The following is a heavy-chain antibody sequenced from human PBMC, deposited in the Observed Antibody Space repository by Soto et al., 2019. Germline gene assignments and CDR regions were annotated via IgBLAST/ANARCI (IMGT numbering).Heavy chain of an antibody. CDR1: SGSISSSNW. D-gene: IGHD3-3*01. J-gene: IGHJ6*03. V-gene: IGHV4-4*02. CDR2: IYHSGST. CDR3: ASTYYDSWSGYKYYYYMDL. Sequence: SEPLSLTCAVSSGSISSSNWCSWIRQPPGKGLEWIGEIYHSGSTNYNPSLKSRVPISVDKSKNQFSLKLSSVTAADTAVYYCASTYYDSWSGYKYYYYMDLWGKGTTVTVSS.